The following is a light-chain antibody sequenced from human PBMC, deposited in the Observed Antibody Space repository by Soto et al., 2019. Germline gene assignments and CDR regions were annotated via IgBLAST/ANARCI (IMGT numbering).Light chain of an antibody. CDR2: EGT. J-gene: IGLJ2*01. V-gene: IGLV2-23*01. CDR1: SSDVGSYNL. CDR3: CSYSRTSTLL. Sequence: QSALTQPASLSGSPGQSITISCTGTSSDVGSYNLVSWYQQHPGKAPKLMIYEGTKRPSGVSNCFSGSKSGNTASLTISGLQAEDEADYYCCSYSRTSTLLFGGGTKLTVL.